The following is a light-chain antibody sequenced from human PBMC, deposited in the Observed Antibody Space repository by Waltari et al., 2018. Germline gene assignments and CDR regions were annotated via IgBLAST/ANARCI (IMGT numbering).Light chain of an antibody. J-gene: IGKJ4*01. V-gene: IGKV3-15*01. CDR2: GAS. CDR3: QQYNNWPRLT. CDR1: QSVSRY. Sequence: EIVMTQSPATLSVSPGERATRSCRASQSVSRYLAWYQQKPGQAPRLLIYGASTRATGIPARFSGSGSGTEFTLTISSLQSEDFAVYYCQQYNNWPRLTFGGGTKVEIK.